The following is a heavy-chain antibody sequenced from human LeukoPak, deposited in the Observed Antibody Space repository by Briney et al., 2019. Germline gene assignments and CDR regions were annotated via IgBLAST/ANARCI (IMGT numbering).Heavy chain of an antibody. CDR2: IYSSGST. D-gene: IGHD2-2*01. V-gene: IGHV4-59*01. CDR1: GGSISSYY. J-gene: IGHJ6*02. CDR3: ARVVPAARFGMDV. Sequence: SETLSLTCTVSGGSISSYYWSWIRQPPAKGLERIGYIYSSGSTNYNPSLKSRVTISGDTSKNQFSLRLSSVTAADTAVYYCARVVPAARFGMDVWGQGTTVTVSS.